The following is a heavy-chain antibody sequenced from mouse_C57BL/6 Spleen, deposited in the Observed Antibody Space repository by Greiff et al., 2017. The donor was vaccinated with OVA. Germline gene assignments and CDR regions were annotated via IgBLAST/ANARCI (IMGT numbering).Heavy chain of an antibody. J-gene: IGHJ4*01. Sequence: QVQLQQSGPGLVQPSPSLSITCTVSGFSFTSYGVHWVRQSPGKGLEWLGVIWRGGGTTYNAAFISRLSISKDNSKSHVFLKMNSLQAEDTAIYYCARNLNYAMDYWGQGTTVTVSS. CDR1: GFSFTSYG. CDR2: IWRGGGT. CDR3: ARNLNYAMDY. V-gene: IGHV2-2*01.